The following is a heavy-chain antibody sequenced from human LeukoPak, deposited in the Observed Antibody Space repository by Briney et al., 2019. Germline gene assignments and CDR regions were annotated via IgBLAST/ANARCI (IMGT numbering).Heavy chain of an antibody. D-gene: IGHD3-10*01. J-gene: IGHJ5*02. Sequence: PSETLSLTCTVSGCSISSGRYYWSWIRQPAGKGLEWIGRIYTSGSTNYNPSLKSRVTISVHPSKNQFSLTLSSVTAAHPAWYYCAWAITMVRGVMCFGRARGNWFEPWGQGTLVTVSS. V-gene: IGHV4-61*02. CDR1: GCSISSGRYY. CDR3: AWAITMVRGVMCFGRARGNWFEP. CDR2: IYTSGST.